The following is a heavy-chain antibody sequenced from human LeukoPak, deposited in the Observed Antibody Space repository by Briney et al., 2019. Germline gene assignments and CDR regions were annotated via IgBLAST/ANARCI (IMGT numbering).Heavy chain of an antibody. V-gene: IGHV3-23*01. CDR2: ISPSGGIT. CDR1: GFTFSSHG. CDR3: VKDQREAYGSGWSRDFDY. Sequence: GGSLRLSCAASGFTFSSHGMNSVRQAPGKGLEWVSGISPSGGITYYTDSVKGRFTIPRDNSKNTLYLQLNSLRAEDTAVYYCVKDQREAYGSGWSRDFDYWGQGTLVTVSS. D-gene: IGHD6-19*01. J-gene: IGHJ4*02.